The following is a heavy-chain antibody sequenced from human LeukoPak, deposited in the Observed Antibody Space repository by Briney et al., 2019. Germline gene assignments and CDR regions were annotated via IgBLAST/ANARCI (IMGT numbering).Heavy chain of an antibody. CDR3: ARVGKGEYSSSFDY. CDR2: MNPNSGNT. Sequence: ASVKVSCKASGYTFTSYDINWVRQATGQGLEWMGWMNPNSGNTGYAQKFQGRVTMTRDTSISTAYMELSRLRSDDTAVYYCARVGKGEYSSSFDYWGQGTLVTVSS. CDR1: GYTFTSYD. D-gene: IGHD6-6*01. J-gene: IGHJ4*02. V-gene: IGHV1-8*02.